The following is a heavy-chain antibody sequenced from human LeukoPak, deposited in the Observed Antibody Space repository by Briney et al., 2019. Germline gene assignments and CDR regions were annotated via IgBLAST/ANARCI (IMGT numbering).Heavy chain of an antibody. Sequence: PGGSLRLSCAASGFTFSSYWMHWVRQAPGKGLVWVSRINSDGSSTNYADSVKGRFTISRDNSKNTLYLQMNSLRAEDTALYYCAKGKDTSGYYYDGSAYYYDYWGQGTLVTVSS. CDR1: GFTFSSYW. J-gene: IGHJ4*02. D-gene: IGHD3-22*01. CDR2: INSDGSST. V-gene: IGHV3-74*01. CDR3: AKGKDTSGYYYDGSAYYYDY.